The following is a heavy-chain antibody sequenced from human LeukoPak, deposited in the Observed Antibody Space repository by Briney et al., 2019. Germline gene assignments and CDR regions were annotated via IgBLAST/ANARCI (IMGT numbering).Heavy chain of an antibody. D-gene: IGHD3-22*01. V-gene: IGHV4-39*07. CDR1: GGSISSSSFY. CDR2: IYHSGST. J-gene: IGHJ3*02. Sequence: PSETLSLTCTVSGGSISSSSFYWGWIRQPPGKGLEWIGYIYHSGSTYYNPSLKSRVTISVDRSKNQFSLKLSSVTAADTAVYYCARVWDSSGXXXAFDIWGQGTMVTVSS. CDR3: ARVWDSSGXXXAFDI.